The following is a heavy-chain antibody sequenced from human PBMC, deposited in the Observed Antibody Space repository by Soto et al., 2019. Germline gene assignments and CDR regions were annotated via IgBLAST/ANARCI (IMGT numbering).Heavy chain of an antibody. Sequence: SETLSLTCTVSGGSISSYYWSWIRQPPGKGLEWIGYIYYSGSTNYNPSLKSRVTISVDTSKNQFSLKLSSVTAADTAVYYCERVRRSGGRCYIFDYWGQGTLVPVSS. D-gene: IGHD2-15*01. CDR2: IYYSGST. J-gene: IGHJ4*02. V-gene: IGHV4-59*01. CDR3: ERVRRSGGRCYIFDY. CDR1: GGSISSYY.